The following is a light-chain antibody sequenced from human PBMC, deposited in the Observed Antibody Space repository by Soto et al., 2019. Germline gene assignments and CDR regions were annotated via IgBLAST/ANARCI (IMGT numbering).Light chain of an antibody. CDR1: SSDVGGYNY. J-gene: IGLJ1*01. CDR2: DVS. CDR3: SSYTTSNTRQIV. Sequence: QSVLTQPASVSGSPGQSITISCTGTSSDVGGYNYVSWYQHHPGKAPKLMIYDVSSRPSGVSNRFSGSKSGNTASLPISGLQPEDEADYYCSSYTTSNTRQIVFGTGTKVTVL. V-gene: IGLV2-14*03.